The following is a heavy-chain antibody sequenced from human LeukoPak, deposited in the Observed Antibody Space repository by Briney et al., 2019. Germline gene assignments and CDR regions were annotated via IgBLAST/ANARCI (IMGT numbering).Heavy chain of an antibody. CDR1: GFTLSTYG. CDR3: ARDSITGDNSLDF. CDR2: IVGDGSKA. V-gene: IGHV3-33*05. D-gene: IGHD7-27*01. Sequence: GRSLRLSCAASGFTLSTYGMQWVRQAPGKGLEWVAVIVGDGSKAHCADSVRGRFTVSRDNSKNTLYLQMNSLRAEDTAVYYCARDSITGDNSLDFWGRGTLVTVSS. J-gene: IGHJ4*02.